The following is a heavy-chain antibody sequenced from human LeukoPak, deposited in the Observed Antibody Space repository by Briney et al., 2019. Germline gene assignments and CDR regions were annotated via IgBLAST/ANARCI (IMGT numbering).Heavy chain of an antibody. CDR2: ISSSSSYI. J-gene: IGHJ4*02. CDR3: TTETGTMVRGVITPSIY. D-gene: IGHD3-10*01. V-gene: IGHV3-21*03. CDR1: GFTFSSYS. Sequence: PGGSLRLSCAASGFTFSSYSMNWVRQAPGKGLEWVSSISSSSSYIYYADSVKGRFTISRDNAKNTLYLQMNSLKTEDTAVYYCTTETGTMVRGVITPSIYWGQGTLVTVSS.